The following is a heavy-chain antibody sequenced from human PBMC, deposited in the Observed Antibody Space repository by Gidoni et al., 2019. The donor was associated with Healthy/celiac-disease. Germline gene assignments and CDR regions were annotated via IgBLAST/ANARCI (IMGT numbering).Heavy chain of an antibody. CDR2: ISGSGGST. Sequence: EVQLLESGGGLVHPGGSLRLSCAASGFTFSSYAMGWVRMAPGKGVGWVSAISGSGGSTYYADSVKGRFTISRDNSKNTLYLQMNSLRAEDTAVYYCAKESSQAAIRYNWFDPWGQGTLVTVSS. J-gene: IGHJ5*02. V-gene: IGHV3-23*01. CDR3: AKESSQAAIRYNWFDP. CDR1: GFTFSSYA. D-gene: IGHD2-2*02.